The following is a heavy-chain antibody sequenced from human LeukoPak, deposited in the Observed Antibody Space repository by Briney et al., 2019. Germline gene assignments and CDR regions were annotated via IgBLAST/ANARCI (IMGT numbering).Heavy chain of an antibody. CDR2: IYYSGST. Sequence: PSETLSLTCTVSGGSISSGDYYWSWIRQPPGKGLEWIGYIYYSGSTYYNPSLKSRVTISVDTSKNQFSLKLSSVTAADTAVYYCAREVSTVTPLYYYYYMDVWGKGTTVTVSS. CDR1: GGSISSGDYY. V-gene: IGHV4-30-4*08. J-gene: IGHJ6*03. D-gene: IGHD4-11*01. CDR3: AREVSTVTPLYYYYYMDV.